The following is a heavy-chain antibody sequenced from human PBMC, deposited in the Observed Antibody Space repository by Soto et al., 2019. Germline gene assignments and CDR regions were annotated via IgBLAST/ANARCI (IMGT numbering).Heavy chain of an antibody. CDR3: VRGGGQLWNLIDN. CDR1: GGPFSSYA. D-gene: IGHD7-27*01. Sequence: QVRLVQSGAEMEKPGSSVQVSCKTTGGPFSSYAVSWVRQAPGQGLEWMGGIIPKIGVAQYAQRSQGRVTITADVSTSTTYMEINSLTSEDTAVYYCVRGGGQLWNLIDNWGQGTLVTVSP. V-gene: IGHV1-69*01. CDR2: IIPKIGVA. J-gene: IGHJ4*02.